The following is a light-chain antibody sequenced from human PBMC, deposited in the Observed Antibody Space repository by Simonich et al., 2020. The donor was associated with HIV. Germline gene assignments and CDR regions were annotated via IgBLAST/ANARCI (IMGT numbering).Light chain of an antibody. J-gene: IGKJ4*01. CDR2: GAS. Sequence: EIVMTQSPATLSVFPGDRATLPCRASQSVSSNLAWDQQKPGQAPRLLIYGASTRAIGIPARFSGSGSGTEFTLTINSMQPEDFATYYCQQANSFPRSTFGGGTKVEIK. CDR1: QSVSSN. CDR3: QQANSFPRST. V-gene: IGKV3-15*01.